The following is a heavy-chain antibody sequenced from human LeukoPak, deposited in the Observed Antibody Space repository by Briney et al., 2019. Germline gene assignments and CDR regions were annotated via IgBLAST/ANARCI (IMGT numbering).Heavy chain of an antibody. CDR2: IYYTGST. CDR3: ARAKPQASLYAYYFDY. Sequence: SETLSLTCTVSGGSISSYYWSWIRQHPGKGLEWIGYIYYTGSTYYNPSLKSRVTISVDTSKNQFSLKLKSVTAADTAVYYCARAKPQASLYAYYFDYWGQGSLVTVSS. J-gene: IGHJ4*02. D-gene: IGHD3-16*01. V-gene: IGHV4-59*06. CDR1: GGSISSYY.